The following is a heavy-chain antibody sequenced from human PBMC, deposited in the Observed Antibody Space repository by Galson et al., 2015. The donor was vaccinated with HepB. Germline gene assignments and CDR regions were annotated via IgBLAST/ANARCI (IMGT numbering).Heavy chain of an antibody. CDR2: ISYDGTSD. CDR1: GFTFNSYG. Sequence: SLRLSCAASGFTFNSYGMHWVRQAPGKGLEWVAVISYDGTSDDYADSVKGRFTISRDNSKNTLYLQANSLRAEDTAVYYCAKDLRGYSYGCDYWGQGTLVTVSS. J-gene: IGHJ4*02. D-gene: IGHD5-18*01. CDR3: AKDLRGYSYGCDY. V-gene: IGHV3-30*18.